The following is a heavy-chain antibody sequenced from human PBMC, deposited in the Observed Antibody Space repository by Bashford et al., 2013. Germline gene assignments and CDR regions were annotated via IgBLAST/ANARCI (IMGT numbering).Heavy chain of an antibody. D-gene: IGHD6-19*01. CDR2: IYFSGIN. J-gene: IGHJ5*02. CDR1: GGSISGSNYY. V-gene: IGHV4-39*01. CDR3: ARLGYFSSGWPNWFDP. Sequence: SETLSLTCAVSGGSISGSNYYWGWIRQSPGKGLEWIGSIYFSGINYYSPSLKSRVAISVDTSKNLFSLKLRSVTAADTAVYYCARLGYFSSGWPNWFDPWGQGTLVTVSS.